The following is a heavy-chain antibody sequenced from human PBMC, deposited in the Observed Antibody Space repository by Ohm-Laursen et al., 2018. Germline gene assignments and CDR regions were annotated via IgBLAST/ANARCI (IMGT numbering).Heavy chain of an antibody. D-gene: IGHD2-21*02. CDR2: IHSSGST. J-gene: IGHJ3*02. V-gene: IGHV4-4*07. Sequence: SDTLSLTCTVSGGSISGYYWSWIRQTAGKGLEWIGRIHSSGSTNYNPSLQSRVTMSEDTSKNQFSLRLNSVTAADTAVYFCARRDITKAFNIWGQGTLVTVSS. CDR3: ARRDITKAFNI. CDR1: GGSISGYY.